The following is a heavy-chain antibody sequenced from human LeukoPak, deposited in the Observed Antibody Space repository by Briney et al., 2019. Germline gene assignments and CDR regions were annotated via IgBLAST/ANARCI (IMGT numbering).Heavy chain of an antibody. Sequence: ASVKVSCRASGYTFTGYYMHWVRQAPGQGLEWMGWINPNSGGTNYAQKFQGRVTMTRDTSISTAYMELSRLRSDDTAVYYCARELCTNGVCYVDAFDIWGQETMVTVSS. D-gene: IGHD2-8*01. CDR3: ARELCTNGVCYVDAFDI. V-gene: IGHV1-2*02. CDR1: GYTFTGYY. J-gene: IGHJ3*02. CDR2: INPNSGGT.